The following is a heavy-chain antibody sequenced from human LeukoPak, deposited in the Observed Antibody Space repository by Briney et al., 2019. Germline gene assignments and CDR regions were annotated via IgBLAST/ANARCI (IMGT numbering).Heavy chain of an antibody. CDR1: GYTFTSYD. V-gene: IGHV1-8*01. Sequence: ASVKVSCKASGYTFTSYDINWVRQATGQGLEWMGWMNPNSGNTGYAQKFQGRVTMTRNTSISTAYMELSSLRSEDTAVYYCAGVGGDFWSGYYSHYYYGMDVWGQGTTVTVSS. CDR3: AGVGGDFWSGYYSHYYYGMDV. CDR2: MNPNSGNT. D-gene: IGHD3-3*01. J-gene: IGHJ6*02.